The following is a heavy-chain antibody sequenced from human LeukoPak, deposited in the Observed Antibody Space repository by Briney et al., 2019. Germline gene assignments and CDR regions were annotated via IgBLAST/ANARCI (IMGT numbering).Heavy chain of an antibody. CDR1: GFTFSSYA. CDR3: ARDLGEYYFDY. D-gene: IGHD3-10*01. Sequence: GESLRLSCAASGFTFSSYAMHWVRQAPGKGLEWVAVISYDGSNKYYADSVKGRFTISRDNSKNTLYLQMNSLRAEDTAVYYCARDLGEYYFDYWGQGTLVTVSS. J-gene: IGHJ4*02. CDR2: ISYDGSNK. V-gene: IGHV3-30-3*01.